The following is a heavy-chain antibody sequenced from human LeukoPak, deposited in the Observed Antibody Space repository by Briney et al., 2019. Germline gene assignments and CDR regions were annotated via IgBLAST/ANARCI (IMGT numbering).Heavy chain of an antibody. CDR2: ISAYNGNT. Sequence: ASVKVSCKASGYTFTSYGISWVRQAPGQGLEWMGWISAYNGNTNYAQKLQGRVTMTTDTSTSTAYMELRSLRSDDTAVYYCARSRNRRITMIVVASFDFDYWGQGTLVTVSS. J-gene: IGHJ4*02. CDR1: GYTFTSYG. V-gene: IGHV1-18*01. CDR3: ARSRNRRITMIVVASFDFDY. D-gene: IGHD3-22*01.